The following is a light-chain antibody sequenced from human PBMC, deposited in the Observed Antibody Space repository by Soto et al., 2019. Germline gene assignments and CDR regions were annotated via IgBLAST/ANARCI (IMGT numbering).Light chain of an antibody. J-gene: IGKJ1*01. V-gene: IGKV3-20*01. CDR3: HPYGSSPWT. CDR1: QSLSSNA. CDR2: GAT. Sequence: IVLTHSPGTLSLSPGERATLSCRAGQSLSSNALAWYQQKGGQAPRLLVFGATNRATGIPDRFTGSGSGADFTLTITRLEPEDFAVYYCHPYGSSPWTFGQGTKV.